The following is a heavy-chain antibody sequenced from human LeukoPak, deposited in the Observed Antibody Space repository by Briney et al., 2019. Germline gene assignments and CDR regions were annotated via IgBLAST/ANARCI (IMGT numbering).Heavy chain of an antibody. CDR2: IAGRSETT. CDR1: GFTFDDYA. J-gene: IGHJ4*02. V-gene: IGHV3-23*01. D-gene: IGHD5-18*01. CDR3: AKGRYTYGSSHIDY. Sequence: GGSLRLSCVASGFTFDDYAMTWVRQTPGRGLEWLSTIAGRSETTYYADSVKGRFTISRDTSQSTVFLQMDSLRVDDTALYFCAKGRYTYGSSHIDYWGQGTLVTVSS.